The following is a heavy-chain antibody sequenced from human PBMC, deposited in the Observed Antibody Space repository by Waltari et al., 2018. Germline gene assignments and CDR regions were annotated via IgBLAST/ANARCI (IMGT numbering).Heavy chain of an antibody. D-gene: IGHD3-10*01. CDR1: GYTFTDYY. CDR3: ATGRRQGVIIALGAFDI. CDR2: VDPEDGET. V-gene: IGHV1-69-2*01. Sequence: VQLVQSGAEVKKPGATVKISCKVSGYTFTDYYMHWVQQAPGKGLEWMGLVDPEDGETIYAEKFQGRVTITADTSTDTAYMELSSLRSEDTAVYYCATGRRQGVIIALGAFDIWGQGTMVTVSS. J-gene: IGHJ3*02.